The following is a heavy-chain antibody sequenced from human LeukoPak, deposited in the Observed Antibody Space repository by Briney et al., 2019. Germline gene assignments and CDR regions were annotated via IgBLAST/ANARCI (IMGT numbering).Heavy chain of an antibody. J-gene: IGHJ4*02. CDR1: GGTFSSYA. D-gene: IGHD3-22*01. V-gene: IGHV1-69*05. CDR3: ARVDDSSGYYYDY. CDR2: IIPIFGTA. Sequence: SVKVSCKASGGTFSSYAISWVRQAPGQGLEWMGGIIPIFGTANYAQKFQGRVTITTDESTSTAYMELSSLRSEGTAVYYCARVDDSSGYYYDYWGQGTLVTVSS.